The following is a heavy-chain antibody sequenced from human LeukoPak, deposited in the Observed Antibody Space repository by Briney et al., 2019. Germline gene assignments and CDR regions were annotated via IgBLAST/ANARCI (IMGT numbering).Heavy chain of an antibody. CDR1: GGSISSHY. V-gene: IGHV4-59*11. J-gene: IGHJ6*02. CDR3: ARNYYGMDV. Sequence: SETLSLTCTVSGGSISSHYWSWIRQPPGKGLEWIGYLYNSGSTNYNPSLKSRVTMSVDTSKNQFSLKLSSVTAADTAVYYCARNYYGMDVWGQGTTVTVSS. CDR2: LYNSGST.